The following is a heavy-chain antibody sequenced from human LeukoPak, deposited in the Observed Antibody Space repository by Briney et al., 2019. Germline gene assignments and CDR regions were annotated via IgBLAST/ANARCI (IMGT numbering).Heavy chain of an antibody. V-gene: IGHV1-69*13. CDR2: IIPIFGTA. J-gene: IGHJ4*02. D-gene: IGHD6-6*01. CDR3: ARRLGIGARGGGDY. Sequence: SVKVSCKASGGTFSSYAISWVRQAPGQGLEWMGGIIPIFGTANYAQKFQGRVTITADESTSTAYMELSSLRSEDTAVYYCARRLGIGARGGGDYWGQGTLVTVSS. CDR1: GGTFSSYA.